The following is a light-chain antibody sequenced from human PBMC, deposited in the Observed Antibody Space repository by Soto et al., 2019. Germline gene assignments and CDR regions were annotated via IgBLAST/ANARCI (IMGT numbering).Light chain of an antibody. V-gene: IGKV3-11*01. J-gene: IGKJ1*01. CDR2: DAF. Sequence: IVLTQSPATLSLSPGERATLSCRASQSISNSLAWYQQKPGQAPRLIINDAFNRATGIPARFSGSGSGTDFTLTISSLEPEDFAVYYCQQYGSSIQTFGQGTKVDIK. CDR3: QQYGSSIQT. CDR1: QSISNS.